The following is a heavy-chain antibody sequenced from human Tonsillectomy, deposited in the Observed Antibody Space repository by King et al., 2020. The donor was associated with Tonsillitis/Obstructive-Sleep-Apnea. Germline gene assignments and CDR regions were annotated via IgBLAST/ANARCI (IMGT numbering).Heavy chain of an antibody. CDR3: ARGFSRTSYYYYYMDV. CDR2: INHSGST. V-gene: IGHV4-34*01. D-gene: IGHD1-14*01. J-gene: IGHJ6*03. Sequence: VQLQQWGAGLLKPSETLSLTCAVYGGSFSGYYWSWIRQPPGKGLEWIWEINHSGSTNYNPSLKSRVTISVDTSKNQFSLKLSSVTAADTAVYYCARGFSRTSYYYYYMDVWGKGSTVTVSS. CDR1: GGSFSGYY.